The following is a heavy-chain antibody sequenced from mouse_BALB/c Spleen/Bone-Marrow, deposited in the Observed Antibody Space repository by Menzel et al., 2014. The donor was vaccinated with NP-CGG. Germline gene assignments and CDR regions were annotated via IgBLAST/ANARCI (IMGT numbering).Heavy chain of an antibody. CDR3: ARVIYWYLDV. Sequence: VLLVESGAELMKPGASVKISCMATGYTFRNYWIEWVKQRPGHGLEWIGEILPGSGRTDYNENFKGKATFTADTSSNTAYMQLSSLTSADSAVYYCARVIYWYLDVWGAGTTVTVSS. J-gene: IGHJ1*01. CDR2: ILPGSGRT. V-gene: IGHV1-9*01. CDR1: GYTFRNYW.